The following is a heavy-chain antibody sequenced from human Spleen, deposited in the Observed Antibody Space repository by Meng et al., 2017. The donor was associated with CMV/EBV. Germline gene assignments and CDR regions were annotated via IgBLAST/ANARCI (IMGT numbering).Heavy chain of an antibody. CDR3: AREGVNWNYGRGAFDI. D-gene: IGHD1-7*01. CDR1: GGTGSSYA. V-gene: IGHV1-69*10. J-gene: IGHJ3*02. Sequence: SVKVSCKASGGTGSSYAISWVRQAPGQGLEWMGGIIPFLGVTKSAQKFQGRVTITADESTSTAYMELSGLRSEDTAVYYCAREGVNWNYGRGAFDIWGQGTMVTVSS. CDR2: IIPFLGVT.